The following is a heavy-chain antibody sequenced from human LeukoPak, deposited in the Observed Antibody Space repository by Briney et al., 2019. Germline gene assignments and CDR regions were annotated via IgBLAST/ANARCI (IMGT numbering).Heavy chain of an antibody. CDR1: GFTFSSYG. J-gene: IGHJ4*01. Sequence: PGRSLRLSCAASGFTFSSYGMHWVRQAPGKGLEWVAVIWYDGSNKYYADSVKGRFTISRDNSKNTLYLQMSSLRAEDTAVYYCGRDGTAPGLYFDLWGQGTLVTVSS. V-gene: IGHV3-33*01. CDR2: IWYDGSNK. CDR3: GRDGTAPGLYFDL. D-gene: IGHD6-13*01.